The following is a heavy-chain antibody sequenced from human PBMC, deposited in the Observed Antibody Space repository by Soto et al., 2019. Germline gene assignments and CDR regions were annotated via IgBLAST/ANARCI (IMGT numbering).Heavy chain of an antibody. Sequence: SVKVSCEASGFTFTSSAVQWVRQARGQRLEWIGWIVVGSGNTNYAQKFQERVTITRDMSTSTAYMELSSLRSEDTAVYYCAALISYDSSGYRADYWGQGTLVTVSS. CDR2: IVVGSGNT. CDR3: AALISYDSSGYRADY. V-gene: IGHV1-58*01. J-gene: IGHJ4*02. CDR1: GFTFTSSA. D-gene: IGHD3-22*01.